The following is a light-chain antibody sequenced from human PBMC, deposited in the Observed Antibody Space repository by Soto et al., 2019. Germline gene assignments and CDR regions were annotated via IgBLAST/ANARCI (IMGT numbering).Light chain of an antibody. J-gene: IGLJ2*01. V-gene: IGLV2-14*01. CDR2: GVK. CDR3: ISYTSSSTLV. Sequence: QSALTQPASVSGSPGQSITISCTGSGRDIGAYDYVSWYQQHPGKAPKLIIYGVKNRPSGVSNRFSGSKSGITASLTISGLQAEDEADYYCISYTSSSTLVFGGGTKLTV. CDR1: GRDIGAYDY.